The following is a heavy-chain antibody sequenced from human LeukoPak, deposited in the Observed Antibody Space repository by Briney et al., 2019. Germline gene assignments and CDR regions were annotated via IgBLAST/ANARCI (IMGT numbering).Heavy chain of an antibody. CDR2: IWYDGSNK. D-gene: IGHD5-12*01. CDR1: GFTFSSYG. CDR3: ARDRYIVATPREGNWFDP. V-gene: IGHV3-33*01. J-gene: IGHJ5*02. Sequence: GGSLRLSCAASGFTFSSYGMHWVRQAPGKGLEWVAVIWYDGSNKYYADSVKGRFTISRDNSKNTLYLQMNSLRAEDTAVYYCARDRYIVATPREGNWFDPWGQGTLVTVSS.